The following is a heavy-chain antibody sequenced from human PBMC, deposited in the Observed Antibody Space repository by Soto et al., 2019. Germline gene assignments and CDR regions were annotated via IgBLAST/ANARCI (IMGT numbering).Heavy chain of an antibody. Sequence: SETLSLTCTVSGGSISSGGYYWSWIRQHPGKGLEWIGYIYYSGSTYYNPSLKSRVTISVDTSKNQFSLKLSSVTAADTAVYYCAIPGPVDARSLDHWGQGTLVTVSS. CDR1: GGSISSGGYY. J-gene: IGHJ4*02. CDR3: AIPGPVDARSLDH. V-gene: IGHV4-31*03. CDR2: IYYSGST. D-gene: IGHD5-12*01.